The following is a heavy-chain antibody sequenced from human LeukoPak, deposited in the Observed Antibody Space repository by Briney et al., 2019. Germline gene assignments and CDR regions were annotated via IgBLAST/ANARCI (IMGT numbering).Heavy chain of an antibody. Sequence: GESLKISCKGSGYTFTNYWIGWVRQMSGKGLEWMGIIYPGDSDTRYSPSFQGQVTISADKSISTAYLQWSSLKASDTAMYYCASGYSYGYLSFDYWGQGTLVTVSS. V-gene: IGHV5-51*01. CDR2: IYPGDSDT. J-gene: IGHJ4*02. CDR3: ASGYSYGYLSFDY. CDR1: GYTFTNYW. D-gene: IGHD5-18*01.